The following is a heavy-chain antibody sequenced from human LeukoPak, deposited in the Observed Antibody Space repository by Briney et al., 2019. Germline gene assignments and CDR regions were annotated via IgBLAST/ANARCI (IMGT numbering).Heavy chain of an antibody. CDR3: ARRGYYYDSSGYLYYFDY. CDR2: IYTSGNT. J-gene: IGHJ4*02. Sequence: PSETLSLTCTVSGGSISSGSYYWSWIRQPAGKGLEWIGRIYTSGNTNYNPSLKSRVTISVDTSKNQFSLKLSSVTAADTAVYYCARRGYYYDSSGYLYYFDYWGQGTLVTVSS. D-gene: IGHD3-22*01. V-gene: IGHV4-61*02. CDR1: GGSISSGSYY.